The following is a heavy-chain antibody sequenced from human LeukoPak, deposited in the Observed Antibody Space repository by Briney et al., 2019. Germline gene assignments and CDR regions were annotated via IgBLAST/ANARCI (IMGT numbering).Heavy chain of an antibody. D-gene: IGHD4-23*01. Sequence: GGSLRLSCVASGFTFSTYAMNWVRQAPGKGLEGVSGITGSGGGTYYAASVKGRFTISRDNSKNTLYLQINSLRAEDTALYYCAKDHRFSVADPFDIWGQGTMVTVS. CDR3: AKDHRFSVADPFDI. CDR1: GFTFSTYA. J-gene: IGHJ3*02. V-gene: IGHV3-23*01. CDR2: ITGSGGGT.